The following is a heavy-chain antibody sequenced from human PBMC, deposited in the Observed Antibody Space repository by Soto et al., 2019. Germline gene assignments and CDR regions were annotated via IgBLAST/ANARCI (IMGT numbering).Heavy chain of an antibody. V-gene: IGHV3-33*01. CDR3: ARDGIGGTVFRGFCAY. CDR2: IWYDGSNK. J-gene: IGHJ4*02. D-gene: IGHD1-7*01. Sequence: QEHLVESGGGVVQPGRSLRLSCAASRSIFSGYGMHWVRQATGKGLEWGAVIWYDGSNKYYADSVKGRFTISRDNSKNMIYRQMDSLRVEDTAVYYCARDGIGGTVFRGFCAYWGQGTLVTVSS. CDR1: RSIFSGYG.